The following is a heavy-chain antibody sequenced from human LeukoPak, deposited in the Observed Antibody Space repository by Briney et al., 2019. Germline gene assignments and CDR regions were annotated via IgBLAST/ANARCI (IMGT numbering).Heavy chain of an antibody. D-gene: IGHD3-22*01. J-gene: IGHJ3*02. Sequence: PSETLSLTCTVSGRSISSFYWSWIRQPPGQGLEWLGYIYYIGSTNYNPSLKSRVTISVDTSKNQFSLKLSSVTAADTAVYYCASATGYYYDSSGYPRSDAFDIWGQGTMVTVSS. CDR3: ASATGYYYDSSGYPRSDAFDI. CDR2: IYYIGST. V-gene: IGHV4-59*01. CDR1: GRSISSFY.